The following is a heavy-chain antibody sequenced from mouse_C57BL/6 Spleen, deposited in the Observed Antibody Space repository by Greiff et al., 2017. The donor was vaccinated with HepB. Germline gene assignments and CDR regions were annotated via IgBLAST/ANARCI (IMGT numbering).Heavy chain of an antibody. CDR2: INYDGSST. D-gene: IGHD2-3*01. CDR3: AIGDGYYPFAY. CDR1: GFTFSDYY. V-gene: IGHV5-16*01. Sequence: EVHLVESEGGLVQPGSSMKLSCTASGFTFSDYYMAWVRQVPEKGLEWVANINYDGSSTYYLDSLKSRFIISRDNAKNILYLQMSSLKSEDTATYYCAIGDGYYPFAYWGQGTLVTVSA. J-gene: IGHJ3*01.